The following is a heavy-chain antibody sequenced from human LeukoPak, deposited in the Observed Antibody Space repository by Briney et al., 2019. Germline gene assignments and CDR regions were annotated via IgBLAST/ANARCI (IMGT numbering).Heavy chain of an antibody. CDR1: GGSISSYY. Sequence: PSETLSLTCTVSGGSISSYYWSWIRQPAGKGLECIGRIYTTRSTNYNPSLKSRVTMSVDTSKNQFSLKLSSVTAADTAVYYCAGYSGSYQPYFDYWGQGTLVTVSS. J-gene: IGHJ4*02. V-gene: IGHV4-4*07. D-gene: IGHD1-26*01. CDR2: IYTTRST. CDR3: AGYSGSYQPYFDY.